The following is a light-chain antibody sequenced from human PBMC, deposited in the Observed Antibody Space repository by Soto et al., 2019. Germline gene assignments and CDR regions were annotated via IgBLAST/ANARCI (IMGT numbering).Light chain of an antibody. CDR3: SSYTSTDTLVL. CDR2: EVT. V-gene: IGLV2-14*01. CDR1: SSDVGDYDY. Sequence: QSALTQPASVSGSPGQSITISCTGTSSDVGDYDYVSWYQQHPGKVPKVIIYEVTNRPSGVSSRFSGSKSGNTASLTISGLQPEDEAVYYCSSYTSTDTLVLFGGGTKLTVL. J-gene: IGLJ2*01.